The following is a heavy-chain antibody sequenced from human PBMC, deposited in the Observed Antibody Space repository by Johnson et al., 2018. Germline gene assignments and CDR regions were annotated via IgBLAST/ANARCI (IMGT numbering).Heavy chain of an antibody. V-gene: IGHV3-30*03. D-gene: IGHD3-10*01. CDR1: GFSFSNYV. CDR3: ATGAISGVIYREFFQH. J-gene: IGHJ1*01. CDR2: TSNDEGIK. Sequence: VQLVESGGGVVQPGRSLRLSCSASGFSFSNYVMHWVRQDPGKGLEWVAVTSNDEGIKYYVDSVKGRFTISRDNSKGTLYLQINSLRAEDTAVYYCATGAISGVIYREFFQHWGQGTLVTVSS.